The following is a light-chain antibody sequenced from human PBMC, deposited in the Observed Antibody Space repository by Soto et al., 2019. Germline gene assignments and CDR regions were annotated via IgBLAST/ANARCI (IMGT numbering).Light chain of an antibody. J-gene: IGLJ3*02. V-gene: IGLV2-18*02. CDR2: EVT. Sequence: QSVLTQPPSVSGSPGQSVTISCTGTGSDVGSYNRVSWYQQPPGTAPKLIIYEVTTRPSGVPGRFSGSKSGNTASLTISGLQAEDEADYYCYSWASSNTWVFGGGTQLTVL. CDR3: YSWASSNTWV. CDR1: GSDVGSYNR.